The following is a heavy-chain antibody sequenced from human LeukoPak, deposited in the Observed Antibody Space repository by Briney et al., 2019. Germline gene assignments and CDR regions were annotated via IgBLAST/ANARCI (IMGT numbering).Heavy chain of an antibody. CDR3: ARDGYGGSGPLF. D-gene: IGHD4-23*01. J-gene: IGHJ4*02. V-gene: IGHV3-23*01. CDR2: IKINGAGT. CDR1: GFTFSNYH. Sequence: GGSLRLSCAASGFTFSNYHMNWVRPAPGQGLEWVSTIKINGAGTHYADSVRGRFTTSRDDSQNTLYLQMDSLRAEDRAIYFCARDGYGGSGPLFWGQGALVTVSS.